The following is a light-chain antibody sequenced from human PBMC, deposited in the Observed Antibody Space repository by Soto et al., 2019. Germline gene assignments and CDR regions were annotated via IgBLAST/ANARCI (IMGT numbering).Light chain of an antibody. CDR2: DVS. Sequence: VMTQSPASLYVSPGERVTLSCRAGQGVTPNFAWYQQKSGQSPRLISYDVSTRATGVPARFSGTGSETEFTLTISGLQSEDSEVYFCQQYNNWPFSFGQGTRLEI. J-gene: IGKJ5*01. CDR3: QQYNNWPFS. CDR1: QGVTPN. V-gene: IGKV3-15*01.